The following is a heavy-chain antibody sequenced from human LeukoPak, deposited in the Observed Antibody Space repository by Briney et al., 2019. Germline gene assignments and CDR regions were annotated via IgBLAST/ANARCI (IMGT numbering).Heavy chain of an antibody. V-gene: IGHV1-69*05. CDR2: IIPIFGTA. CDR1: GGTFSSYA. CDR3: AREDDDSSGYYGFDY. Sequence: GASVKVSCKASGGTFSSYAISWVRQAPGQGLEWMGGIIPIFGTANYAQKFQGRVTITTDESTSTAYMELSSLRSEDTAVYYCAREDDDSSGYYGFDYWGQGTQVTVSS. D-gene: IGHD3-22*01. J-gene: IGHJ4*02.